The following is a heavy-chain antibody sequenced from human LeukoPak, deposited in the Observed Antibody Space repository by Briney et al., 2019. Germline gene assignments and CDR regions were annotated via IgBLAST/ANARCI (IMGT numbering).Heavy chain of an antibody. D-gene: IGHD3-16*01. V-gene: IGHV3-21*01. CDR3: ATLPGPSFR. Sequence: PGRSLSRSCAPSGFSFGSDSMNWVRQARGNGLEWVSSISSSSSYIYYADSVKGRFTISRDNAKNSLYLQMNSLRAEDTAVYYCATLPGPSFRWGQGTLVTVSS. CDR1: GFSFGSDS. CDR2: ISSSSSYI. J-gene: IGHJ4*02.